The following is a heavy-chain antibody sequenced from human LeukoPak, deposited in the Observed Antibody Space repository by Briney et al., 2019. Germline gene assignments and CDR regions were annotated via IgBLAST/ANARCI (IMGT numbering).Heavy chain of an antibody. V-gene: IGHV3-48*03. CDR1: GFTFSSYE. CDR3: ASDPEAPSIDWFDP. CDR2: ISSSGSTI. D-gene: IGHD1-14*01. Sequence: PGGSLRLSCAASGFTFSSYEMNWVRQAPGKGLEWVSYISSSGSTIYYADSVKGRFTISRDNAKNSLYLQMNSLRAEDTAVYYCASDPEAPSIDWFDPWGQGTLVTVSS. J-gene: IGHJ5*02.